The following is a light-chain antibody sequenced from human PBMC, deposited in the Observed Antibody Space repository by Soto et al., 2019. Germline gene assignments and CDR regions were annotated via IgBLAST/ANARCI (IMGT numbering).Light chain of an antibody. V-gene: IGLV2-23*02. Sequence: QSVLTQPASVSGSPGQSIAISCTGTGSDIGIYNYVSWYQQHPGQAPKLMIFEVTNRPSGVSDRFSGSKSGKMASLTISGLQPEDEADYYCRSYAGTGTWVFGGGTKVTVL. CDR2: EVT. CDR1: GSDIGIYNY. J-gene: IGLJ3*02. CDR3: RSYAGTGTWV.